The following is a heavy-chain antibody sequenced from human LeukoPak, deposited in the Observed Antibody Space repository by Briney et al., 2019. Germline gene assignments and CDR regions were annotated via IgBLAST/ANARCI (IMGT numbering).Heavy chain of an antibody. D-gene: IGHD6-13*01. CDR2: IYYSGST. J-gene: IGHJ5*02. V-gene: IGHV4-39*07. CDR3: ARFFGAAFP. CDR1: GGSITSSNYF. Sequence: SETLSLTCTVSGGSITSSNYFWGWIRQSPGKGLEWIGSIYYSGSTYYNPSLKSRVTISVETSKIQFSLKLSSVTAADTAVYYCARFFGAAFPWGQGTLVTVSS.